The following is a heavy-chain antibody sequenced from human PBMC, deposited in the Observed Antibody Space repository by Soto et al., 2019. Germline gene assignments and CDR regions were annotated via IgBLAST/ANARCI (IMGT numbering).Heavy chain of an antibody. Sequence: QVQLQESGPGLVKPSQTLSLTCTVSGGSISSGGYYWSWIRQHPGKGLEWIGYIYYSGSTYYNPSLKSRVTISVDTSKNQFSLKLSSVTAADTAVYYCARDTRTPTVTTKSDRGIDYWGQGTLVTVSS. CDR3: ARDTRTPTVTTKSDRGIDY. D-gene: IGHD4-17*01. CDR2: IYYSGST. V-gene: IGHV4-31*03. CDR1: GGSISSGGYY. J-gene: IGHJ4*02.